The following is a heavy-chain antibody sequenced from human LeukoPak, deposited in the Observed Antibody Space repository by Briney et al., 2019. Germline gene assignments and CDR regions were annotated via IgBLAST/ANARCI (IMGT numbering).Heavy chain of an antibody. D-gene: IGHD3-9*01. CDR1: GFTFSSYG. J-gene: IGHJ6*03. CDR2: IRYDGSNK. CDR3: AKVPDIGGAYYYYYMDV. V-gene: IGHV3-30*02. Sequence: GGSLRLSCAAPGFTFSSYGMHWVRQAPGKGLEWVAFIRYDGSNKYYADSVKGRFTISRDNSKNTLYLQMNSLRAEDTAVYYCAKVPDIGGAYYYYYMDVWGKGTTVTVSS.